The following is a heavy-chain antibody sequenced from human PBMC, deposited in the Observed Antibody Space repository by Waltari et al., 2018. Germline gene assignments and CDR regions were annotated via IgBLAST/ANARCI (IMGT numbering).Heavy chain of an antibody. D-gene: IGHD6-13*01. J-gene: IGHJ4*02. CDR2: ISYDGSNK. CDR3: ARRRSSSWAFDY. CDR1: GFTFSSYA. V-gene: IGHV3-30*01. Sequence: QVQLVESGGGVVQPGRSLRLSCAASGFTFSSYAMHWVRQAPGKGLEGVAVISYDGSNKYYADSVKGRFTISRDNSKNTLYLQMNSLRAEDTAVYYCARRRSSSWAFDYWGQGTLVTVSS.